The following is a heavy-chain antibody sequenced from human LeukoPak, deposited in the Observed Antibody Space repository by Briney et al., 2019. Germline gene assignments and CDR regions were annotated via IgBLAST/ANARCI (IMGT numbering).Heavy chain of an antibody. J-gene: IGHJ4*02. V-gene: IGHV3-23*01. D-gene: IGHD5-12*01. CDR3: ARDLDPYSGLPYYFDY. Sequence: GGSLRLSCAASGFTFSSSAMNWVRQAPGKGLEWVSGISGGGGSTSYADSVKGRFTISRDNSKNTLYLQMNSLRAEDTAVYYCARDLDPYSGLPYYFDYWGQGTLVTVSS. CDR2: ISGGGGST. CDR1: GFTFSSSA.